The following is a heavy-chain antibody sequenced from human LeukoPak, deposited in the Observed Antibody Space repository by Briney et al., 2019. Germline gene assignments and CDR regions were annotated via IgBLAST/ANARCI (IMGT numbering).Heavy chain of an antibody. J-gene: IGHJ4*02. V-gene: IGHV1-69*13. D-gene: IGHD3-3*01. CDR1: GGTFNTSP. CDR2: ITSKFNII. Sequence: SVKVSCKASGGTFNTSPIHWVRQAPGQGLEWMGGITSKFNIIKYAQKFQGRVTITADESTSTAYMELSGLRSEDTAMYYCGRWAGSSTRDGFWSGPFDFWGQGTLVSVSS. CDR3: GRWAGSSTRDGFWSGPFDF.